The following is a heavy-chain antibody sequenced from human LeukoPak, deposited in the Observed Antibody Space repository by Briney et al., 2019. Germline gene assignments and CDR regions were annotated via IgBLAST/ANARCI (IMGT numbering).Heavy chain of an antibody. CDR1: GLTFSSYN. V-gene: IGHV3-21*01. D-gene: IGHD4-17*01. CDR3: AREGDYGDYRD. Sequence: GGSLRLSCVASGLTFSSYNMNWVRQAPGKGLEWVSFISSSSNYIYYADSVKGRFTISRDNAKNSLLLQMNSLRAEDTAVYYCAREGDYGDYRDWGQGTLVTVSS. J-gene: IGHJ4*02. CDR2: ISSSSNYI.